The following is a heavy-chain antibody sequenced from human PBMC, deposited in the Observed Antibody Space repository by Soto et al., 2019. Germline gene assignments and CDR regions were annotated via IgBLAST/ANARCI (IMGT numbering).Heavy chain of an antibody. Sequence: PGGSLRLSCAASGFTFSSYSMNWVRQAPGKGLEWVSSISSSSSYIYYADSVKGRFTISRDNAKNSLYLQMNSLRAEDTAVYYCAKRFLEWLSTSYYGMDVWGQGTTVTVSS. V-gene: IGHV3-21*01. CDR1: GFTFSSYS. J-gene: IGHJ6*02. D-gene: IGHD3-3*01. CDR3: AKRFLEWLSTSYYGMDV. CDR2: ISSSSSYI.